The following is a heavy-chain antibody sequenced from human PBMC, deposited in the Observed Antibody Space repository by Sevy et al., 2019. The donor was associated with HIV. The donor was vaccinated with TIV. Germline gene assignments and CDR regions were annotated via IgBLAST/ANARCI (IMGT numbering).Heavy chain of an antibody. V-gene: IGHV3-49*04. D-gene: IGHD2-2*01. CDR1: GFTFGDYA. CDR3: TRGYCSSTSCYWKQEYNFDY. Sequence: GGSLRLSCTASGFTFGDYAMSWVRQAPGKGLEWVGLIRSKAYGGTTEYAASVKGRFTISRDDSKSIAYLQMNSLKTEDTAVYYCTRGYCSSTSCYWKQEYNFDYWGQGTLVTVSS. J-gene: IGHJ4*02. CDR2: IRSKAYGGTT.